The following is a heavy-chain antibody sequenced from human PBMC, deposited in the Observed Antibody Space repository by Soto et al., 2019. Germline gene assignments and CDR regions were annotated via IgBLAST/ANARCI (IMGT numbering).Heavy chain of an antibody. CDR3: AKPYKTGTYYRALFDY. CDR2: ISGSGDTA. Sequence: PGWSLRLSCAASEFILGNYAMTWVRQAPGKGLEWISVISGSGDTADYADSVKGRFTISRDNSNNTLYLQMSSLRAEDTAVYYCAKPYKTGTYYRALFDYWGQGTLVTVSS. J-gene: IGHJ4*02. V-gene: IGHV3-23*01. CDR1: EFILGNYA. D-gene: IGHD3-10*01.